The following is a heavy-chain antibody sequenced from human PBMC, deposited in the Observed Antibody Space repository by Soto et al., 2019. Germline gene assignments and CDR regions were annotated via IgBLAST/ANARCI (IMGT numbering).Heavy chain of an antibody. J-gene: IGHJ6*04. CDR2: IYPGDSDT. CDR3: ASRAAAHGLDV. V-gene: IGHV5-51*01. D-gene: IGHD6-13*01. Sequence: GESLKISCKSSGDSSPNYWIAWVRQMPGKGLEWMGIIYPGDSDTRYSPSFQGQVTISADKSISTAYLQWSSLKASDTAMYYCASRAAAHGLDVWGKGTTVTVSS. CDR1: GDSSPNYW.